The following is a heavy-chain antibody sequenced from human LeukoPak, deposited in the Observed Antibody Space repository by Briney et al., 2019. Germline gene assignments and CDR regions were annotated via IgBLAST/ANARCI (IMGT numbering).Heavy chain of an antibody. D-gene: IGHD6-13*01. V-gene: IGHV1-69*04. CDR2: IIPILGIA. CDR1: GGTFSGYA. Sequence: GSSVKVSCKASGGTFSGYAISWVRQAPGQGLEWMGRIIPILGIANYAQKFQGRVTITADKSTSTAYMELSSLRSEDTAVYYCARHLPPTIAAAGNYYNYFDYWGQGTLVTVSS. CDR3: ARHLPPTIAAAGNYYNYFDY. J-gene: IGHJ4*02.